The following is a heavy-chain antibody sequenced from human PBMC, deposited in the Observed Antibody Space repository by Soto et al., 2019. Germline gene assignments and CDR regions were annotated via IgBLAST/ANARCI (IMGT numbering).Heavy chain of an antibody. CDR2: IKDKTDGGTT. CDR1: GFTFSNMW. Sequence: EVQLVESGGGLAKPGGSLRLSCTASGFTFSNMWMSWVRQAPGKGLEWVGRIKDKTDGGTTDYAAPVKGRFAISRDDSKSRLYLQMNSLKTDDTADYYCSTGHYWGQGTLVTVSS. V-gene: IGHV3-15*01. CDR3: STGHY. J-gene: IGHJ4*02.